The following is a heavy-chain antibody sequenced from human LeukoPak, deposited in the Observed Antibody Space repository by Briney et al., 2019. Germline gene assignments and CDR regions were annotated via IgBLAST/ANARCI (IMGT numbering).Heavy chain of an antibody. Sequence: GASVKVSCRASGYTFTSYGISWVRQAPGQGLEWMGWISAYNGNTNYAQKLQGRVTMTTDTSTSTAYMELRSLRSDDTAVYYCARTGDSSGWSYFDYWGQGTLVTVSS. CDR1: GYTFTSYG. D-gene: IGHD6-19*01. CDR2: ISAYNGNT. J-gene: IGHJ4*02. V-gene: IGHV1-18*01. CDR3: ARTGDSSGWSYFDY.